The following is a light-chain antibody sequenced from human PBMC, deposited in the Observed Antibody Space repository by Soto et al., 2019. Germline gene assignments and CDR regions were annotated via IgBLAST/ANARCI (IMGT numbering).Light chain of an antibody. CDR3: TSYTTTPRL. J-gene: IGLJ3*02. CDR2: EVS. V-gene: IGLV2-14*01. CDR1: SSGIGSNNY. Sequence: QSALTQPASVSGSPGQSITISCTGTSSGIGSNNYVSWFQQHPGKPPTLIIYEVSNRPSGVSTHFSGSKSGNTASLTISGLLPEDEAQYCCTSYTTTPRLFGGGTKLTVL.